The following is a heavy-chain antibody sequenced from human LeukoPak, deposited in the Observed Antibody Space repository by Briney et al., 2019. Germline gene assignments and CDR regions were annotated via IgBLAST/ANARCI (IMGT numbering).Heavy chain of an antibody. D-gene: IGHD6-19*01. V-gene: IGHV3-30*18. CDR2: ISYDGSNK. CDR1: GFTFSSYG. Sequence: PGRSLRLSCAASGFTFSSYGMHWVRQAPGKGLEWVAVISYDGSNKYYADSVKGRFTISRDNSKNTLYLQMNSLRAEDTAVYYCAKEAEQWLVFGYFDYWGQGTLVTVSS. CDR3: AKEAEQWLVFGYFDY. J-gene: IGHJ4*02.